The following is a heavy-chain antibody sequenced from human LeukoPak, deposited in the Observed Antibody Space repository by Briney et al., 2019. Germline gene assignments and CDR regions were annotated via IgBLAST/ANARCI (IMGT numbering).Heavy chain of an antibody. CDR3: ASGGNYGSGSSYLFDY. CDR2: ISGSGGST. J-gene: IGHJ4*02. CDR1: GFAFSSDA. Sequence: GGSLRLSCAASGFAFSSDAMSWVRQAPGKGLEWGSAISGSGGSTYYADSVKGRFTISRDNSTNTLYMQMNSLRDEATAVYYCASGGNYGSGSSYLFDYWGQGTLVTVSS. V-gene: IGHV3-23*01. D-gene: IGHD3-10*01.